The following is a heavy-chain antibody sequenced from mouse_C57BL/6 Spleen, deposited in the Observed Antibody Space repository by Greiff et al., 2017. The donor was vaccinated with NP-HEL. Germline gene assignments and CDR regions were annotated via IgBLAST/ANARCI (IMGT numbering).Heavy chain of an antibody. CDR3: TTWGTTVVEVDY. J-gene: IGHJ2*01. Sequence: VQLQQSGAELVRPGASVKLSCTASGFNIKDYYMHWVKQRPEQGLEWIGRIDPEDGDTEYAPKFQGKATMTADTSSNTAYLQLSSLTSEDTAVYYCTTWGTTVVEVDYWGQGTTLTVSS. D-gene: IGHD1-1*01. CDR1: GFNIKDYY. CDR2: IDPEDGDT. V-gene: IGHV14-1*01.